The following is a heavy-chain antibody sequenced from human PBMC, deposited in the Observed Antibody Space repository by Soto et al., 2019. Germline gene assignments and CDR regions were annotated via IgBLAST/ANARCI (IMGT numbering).Heavy chain of an antibody. J-gene: IGHJ1*01. CDR3: ARPEMAEYCGGDCYSQYFQH. D-gene: IGHD2-21*02. CDR2: ISAYNGST. Sequence: VASVKVSCKASGYTFTSYGISWVRQAPGQGLEWMGWISAYNGSTNYAQKLQGRVTMTTDTSTSTAYMELRSLRSDDTAVYYCARPEMAEYCGGDCYSQYFQHWGQGTLVTVSS. V-gene: IGHV1-18*04. CDR1: GYTFTSYG.